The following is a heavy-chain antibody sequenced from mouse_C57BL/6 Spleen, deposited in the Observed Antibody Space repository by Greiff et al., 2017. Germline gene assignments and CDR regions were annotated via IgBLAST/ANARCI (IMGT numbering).Heavy chain of an antibody. V-gene: IGHV1-39*01. CDR1: GYSFTDYN. D-gene: IGHD2-1*01. CDR2: INPNYGTT. Sequence: VQLQQSGPELVKPGASVKISCKASGYSFTDYNMNWVKQSNGKSLEWIGVINPNYGTTSHNKNFKGKATFTVDQSSSTAYMQLNSLSSEDSAVYYCAGDYGKDYAMDYWGQGTSVTVSS. J-gene: IGHJ4*01. CDR3: AGDYGKDYAMDY.